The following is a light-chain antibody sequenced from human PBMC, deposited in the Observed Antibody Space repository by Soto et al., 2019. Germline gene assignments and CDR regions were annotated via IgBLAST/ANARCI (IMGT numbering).Light chain of an antibody. Sequence: ENVLTQSPGTLSLSPGERVTLSCRASQSITNNFFAWYQQRPGQAPRLLIYGISNRTTGIPDRFSCSGSGTDFTLTISRLEPEDFVVYYCQQYITLPHTFGQGTKLEVK. CDR3: QQYITLPHT. J-gene: IGKJ2*01. CDR2: GIS. CDR1: QSITNNF. V-gene: IGKV3-20*01.